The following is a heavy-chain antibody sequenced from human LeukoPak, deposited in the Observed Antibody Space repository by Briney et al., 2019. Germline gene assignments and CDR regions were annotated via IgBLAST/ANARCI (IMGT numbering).Heavy chain of an antibody. J-gene: IGHJ3*02. CDR2: ISGSGGRT. CDR3: AKSYDSSGYYVRNDAFDI. Sequence: PGGSLRLSCAASGFTFSNYAMSWVRQAPGKGPEWVLAISGSGGRTYYADSVKGRFTISRDNSKNTLYLQMNSLRAEDTAVYYCAKSYDSSGYYVRNDAFDIWGQGTMVTVSS. V-gene: IGHV3-23*01. CDR1: GFTFSNYA. D-gene: IGHD3-22*01.